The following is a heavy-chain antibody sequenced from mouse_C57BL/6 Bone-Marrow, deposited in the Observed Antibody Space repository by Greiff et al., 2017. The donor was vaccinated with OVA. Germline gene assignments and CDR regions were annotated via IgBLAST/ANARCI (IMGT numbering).Heavy chain of an antibody. D-gene: IGHD3-2*02. J-gene: IGHJ3*01. V-gene: IGHV1-81*01. CDR1: GYTFTSYG. CDR3: ARHGRDSSGYGFAY. CDR2: IYPRSGNT. Sequence: VQLQQSGAELARPGASVKLSCKASGYTFTSYGISWVKQRTGQGLEWIGEIYPRSGNTYYNEKFKGKATLTADKSSSTAYMELRSLTSEDSAVYFCARHGRDSSGYGFAYWGQGTLVTVSA.